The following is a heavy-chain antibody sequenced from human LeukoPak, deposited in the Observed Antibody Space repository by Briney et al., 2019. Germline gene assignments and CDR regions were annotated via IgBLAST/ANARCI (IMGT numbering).Heavy chain of an antibody. V-gene: IGHV1-2*04. CDR3: ARSIGPVDTAMVTYYYGMDV. J-gene: IGHJ6*02. Sequence: PSVKVSCKASGYTFTGYYMHWVRQAPGQGLEWMGWINPNSGGTNYAQKFQGWVTMTRDTSISTAYMELSRLRSDDTAVYYCARSIGPVDTAMVTYYYGMDVWGQGTTVTVSS. CDR2: INPNSGGT. CDR1: GYTFTGYY. D-gene: IGHD5-18*01.